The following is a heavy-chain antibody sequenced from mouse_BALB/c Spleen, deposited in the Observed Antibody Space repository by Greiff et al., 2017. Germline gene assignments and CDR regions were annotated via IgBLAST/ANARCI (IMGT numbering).Heavy chain of an antibody. D-gene: IGHD2-3*01. Sequence: EVHLVESGGGLVKPGGSLKLSCAASGFTFSSYAMSWVRQTPEKRLEWVATISSGGSYTYYPDSVKGRFTISRDNAKNTLYLQMSSLRSEDTAMYYCARHEGGWNAMDYWGQGTSVTVSS. J-gene: IGHJ4*01. CDR3: ARHEGGWNAMDY. CDR2: ISSGGSYT. V-gene: IGHV5-9-3*01. CDR1: GFTFSSYA.